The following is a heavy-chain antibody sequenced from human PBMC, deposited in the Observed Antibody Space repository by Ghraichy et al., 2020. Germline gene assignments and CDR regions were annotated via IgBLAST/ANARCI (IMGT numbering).Heavy chain of an antibody. Sequence: GGSLRLSCAASGFFFDSYSMNCVRKCPGKALEWLAYISRDSGASYYAASVKGRFTISRDNAKNSVSLQMNGLRDEDTGVYYCARGAPRLDYWGQGTLVTV. J-gene: IGHJ4*02. CDR1: GFFFDSYS. CDR2: ISRDSGAS. CDR3: ARGAPRLDY. V-gene: IGHV3-48*02.